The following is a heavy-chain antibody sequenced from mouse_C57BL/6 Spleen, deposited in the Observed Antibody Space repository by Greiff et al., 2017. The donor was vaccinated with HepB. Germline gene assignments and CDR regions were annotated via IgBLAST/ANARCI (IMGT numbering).Heavy chain of an antibody. D-gene: IGHD2-3*01. CDR3: ARLGGYYPYYAMDY. V-gene: IGHV5-17*01. CDR1: GFTFSDYG. J-gene: IGHJ4*01. CDR2: ISSGSSTI. Sequence: VQLQQSGGGLVKPGGSLKLSCAASGFTFSDYGMHWVRQAPEKGLEWVAYISSGSSTIYYADTVKGRFTISRDNAKNTLFLQMTSLRSEDTAMYYCARLGGYYPYYAMDYWGQGTSVTVSS.